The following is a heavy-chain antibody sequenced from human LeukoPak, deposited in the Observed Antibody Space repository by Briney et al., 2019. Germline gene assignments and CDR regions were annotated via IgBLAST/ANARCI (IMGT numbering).Heavy chain of an antibody. CDR3: ARVGSDCSDGNCY. J-gene: IGHJ4*02. D-gene: IGHD2-15*01. CDR1: GYTFTTFG. V-gene: IGHV1-18*01. CDR2: ISTYNGNT. Sequence: ASVKVSCKASGYTFTTFGITWVRQAPGQGLEWMGWISTYNGNTNYAQNLQGRVTMTTDTSTNTAYMELRSLTSVDTAVYYCARVGSDCSDGNCYWGQGTLVTVSS.